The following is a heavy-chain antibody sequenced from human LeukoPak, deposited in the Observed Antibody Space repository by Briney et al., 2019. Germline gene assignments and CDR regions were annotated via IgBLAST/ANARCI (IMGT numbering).Heavy chain of an antibody. CDR3: ARGGGMVRGSSPLYDY. Sequence: ASVKASCKASGYTFTGYYMHWVRQAPGQGLEWMGWINPNSGGTNYAQKFQGRVTMTRDTSISTAYMELSRLRSDDTAVYYCARGGGMVRGSSPLYDYWGQGTLVTVSS. J-gene: IGHJ4*02. D-gene: IGHD3-10*01. CDR2: INPNSGGT. V-gene: IGHV1-2*02. CDR1: GYTFTGYY.